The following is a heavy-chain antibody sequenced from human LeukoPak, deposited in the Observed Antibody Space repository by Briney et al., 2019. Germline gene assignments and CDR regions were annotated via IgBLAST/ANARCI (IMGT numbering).Heavy chain of an antibody. D-gene: IGHD6-13*01. CDR1: GGSISSSSYY. CDR3: ARARIAAAGRPMGYRAFDI. J-gene: IGHJ3*02. Sequence: SETLSLTCTVSGGSISSSSYYWGWIRQPPGKGLEWIGSIYYSGSTYYNPSLKSRVTISVDTSKNQFSLKLSSVTAADTAVYYCARARIAAAGRPMGYRAFDIWGQGTMVTVSS. CDR2: IYYSGST. V-gene: IGHV4-39*01.